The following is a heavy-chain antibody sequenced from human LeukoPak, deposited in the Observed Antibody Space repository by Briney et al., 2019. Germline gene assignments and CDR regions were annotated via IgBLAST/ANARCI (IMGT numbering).Heavy chain of an antibody. D-gene: IGHD3-3*01. J-gene: IGHJ6*02. CDR3: ARAWRSYYYYYGMDV. Sequence: PGGSLRLSCAASGFTFSSYAMHWVRQAPGKGLEYVSAISSNGGSTYYANSVKGRFTISRDNSKNTLYLQMGSLRAEDMAVYYCARAWRSYYYYYGMDVWGQGTTVTVSS. CDR1: GFTFSSYA. CDR2: ISSNGGST. V-gene: IGHV3-64*01.